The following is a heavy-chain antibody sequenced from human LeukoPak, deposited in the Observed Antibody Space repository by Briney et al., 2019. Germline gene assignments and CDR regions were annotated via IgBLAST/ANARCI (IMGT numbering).Heavy chain of an antibody. Sequence: SETLSLTCAVSGGSFSDYQWNWIRQPPGKGLEWIGSIYYSGSTYYNPSLKSRVTISVDTSKNQFSLKLSSVAAADTAVYYCARQGYSSSEFDYWGQGTLVTVSS. V-gene: IGHV4-39*01. CDR2: IYYSGST. D-gene: IGHD6-13*01. CDR1: GGSFSDYQ. J-gene: IGHJ4*02. CDR3: ARQGYSSSEFDY.